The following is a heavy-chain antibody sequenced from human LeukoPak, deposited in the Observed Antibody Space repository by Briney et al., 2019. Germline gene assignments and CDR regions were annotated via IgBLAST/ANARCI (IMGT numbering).Heavy chain of an antibody. CDR2: IYPGDSDT. V-gene: IGHV5-51*01. CDR1: GYSFTSYW. Sequence: PGESLKISCKGSGYSFTSYWIGWVRQMPGKGLEWMGIIYPGDSDTRYSPSFQGQVTISADKSISTAYLQWSSLKASDTAIYYCARLSASGNYYWRWVDYWGRGTLVTVSS. J-gene: IGHJ4*02. D-gene: IGHD3-10*01. CDR3: ARLSASGNYYWRWVDY.